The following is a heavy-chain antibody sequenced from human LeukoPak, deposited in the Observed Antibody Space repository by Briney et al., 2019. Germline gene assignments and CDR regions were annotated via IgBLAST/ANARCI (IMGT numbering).Heavy chain of an antibody. D-gene: IGHD1-26*01. V-gene: IGHV3-30-3*01. CDR1: GFTFSSYA. Sequence: GWSLRLSCAASGFTFSSYAMHWVGPAPGKELAWVEVISNERSNKYYAVSVEGRFTISGDNSKNTLYLQMDSLRAEDTAVYYCATLTITIDLRGELGFDYWGQGTLVTVSS. CDR2: ISNERSNK. J-gene: IGHJ4*02. CDR3: ATLTITIDLRGELGFDY.